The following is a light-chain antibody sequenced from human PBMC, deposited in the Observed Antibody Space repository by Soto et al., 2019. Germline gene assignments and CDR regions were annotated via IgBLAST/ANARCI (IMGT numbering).Light chain of an antibody. J-gene: IGKJ1*01. Sequence: DIVLTQSPGTLYLSQVEGVTLSCSASQIVTSDYLAWYHQEPGQAPRLLIFGASIRDTGIPDRLSGSGSGTDFTLTISRLEPEDFAVYHCQQYGSSPTTFGQGTKVDIK. CDR3: QQYGSSPTT. V-gene: IGKV3-20*01. CDR1: QIVTSDY. CDR2: GAS.